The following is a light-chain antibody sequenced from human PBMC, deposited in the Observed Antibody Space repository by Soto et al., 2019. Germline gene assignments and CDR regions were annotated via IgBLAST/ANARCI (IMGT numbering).Light chain of an antibody. CDR3: SSYTSSSGVV. V-gene: IGLV2-14*01. CDR1: SSDVGGYNY. J-gene: IGLJ2*01. CDR2: EVS. Sequence: QSALTQPASVSGSPGQSITISCTGTSSDVGGYNYVSWYQQHTGKAPKLMIYEVSNRPSGVSNRFSGSKSGNTASLTISGLQAEDEADYYCSSYTSSSGVVFGGGTKLTVL.